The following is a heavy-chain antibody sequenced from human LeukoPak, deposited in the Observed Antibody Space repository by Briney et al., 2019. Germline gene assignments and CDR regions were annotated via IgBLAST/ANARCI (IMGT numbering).Heavy chain of an antibody. CDR1: GYTFTGYY. V-gene: IGHV1-2*02. J-gene: IGHJ4*02. CDR3: ARGGSLLWFGELTRDY. CDR2: INPNSGGT. Sequence: ASVRVSCKASGYTFTGYYMHWVRQAPGQGLEWMGWINPNSGGTNYAQKFQGRVTMTRDTSISTAYMELSRLRSDDTAVYYCARGGSLLWFGELTRDYWGQGTLVTVSS. D-gene: IGHD3-10*01.